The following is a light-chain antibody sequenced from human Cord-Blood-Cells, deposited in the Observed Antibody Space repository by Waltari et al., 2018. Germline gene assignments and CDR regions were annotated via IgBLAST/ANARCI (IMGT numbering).Light chain of an antibody. J-gene: IGKJ1*01. Sequence: DIQMTQSPSTLSASVGDRVTITCRASKSISSWLAWYQQKPGKAPKLLIYKASSLESGVPSRFSCSGSGTEFTLTISSLQPDDFATYYCQQYNSYWTFGQGTKVEIK. CDR1: KSISSW. V-gene: IGKV1-5*03. CDR3: QQYNSYWT. CDR2: KAS.